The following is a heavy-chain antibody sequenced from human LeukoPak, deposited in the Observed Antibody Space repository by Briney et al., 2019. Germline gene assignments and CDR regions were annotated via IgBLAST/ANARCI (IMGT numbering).Heavy chain of an antibody. D-gene: IGHD6-13*01. CDR3: ARDSGSSWYEHAFDI. J-gene: IGHJ3*02. V-gene: IGHV3-20*04. CDR2: INWNGGST. Sequence: PGGSLRLSCAASGFTFDDYGMSWVRQAPGKGLEWVSGINWNGGSTGYADSVKGRFTISRDNAKNSLYLQMNSLRAEDTALYYCARDSGSSWYEHAFDIWGQGTMVTASS. CDR1: GFTFDDYG.